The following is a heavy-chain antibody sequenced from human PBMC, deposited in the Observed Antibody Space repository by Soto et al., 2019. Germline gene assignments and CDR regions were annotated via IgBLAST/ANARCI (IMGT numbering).Heavy chain of an antibody. D-gene: IGHD6-19*01. J-gene: IGHJ4*02. Sequence: ASVKVSCKASGGTFSSYTISWVRQAPGQGLEWMGRIIPILGIANYAQKFQGRVTITADKSTSTAYMELSSLGSEDTAVYYCARLGRAEGSGWYRYNYWGQGTLVTVSS. CDR2: IIPILGIA. CDR1: GGTFSSYT. V-gene: IGHV1-69*02. CDR3: ARLGRAEGSGWYRYNY.